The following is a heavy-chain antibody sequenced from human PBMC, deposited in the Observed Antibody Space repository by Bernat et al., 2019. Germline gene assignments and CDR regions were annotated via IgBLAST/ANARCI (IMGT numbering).Heavy chain of an antibody. D-gene: IGHD2-15*01. CDR3: ARGYCRGGSCYSGDY. CDR1: GFTFSDHY. J-gene: IGHJ4*02. V-gene: IGHV3-72*01. CDR2: TRDKANSYTT. Sequence: EVQLVESGGGLVQPGGSLRLSCAASGFTFSDHYMDWVRQAPGKGLEWVGRTRDKANSYTTEYAASVKGRFTISRDDSKNSLYLQMDSLKTEDTAVYYCARGYCRGGSCYSGDYWGQGTLVTVSS.